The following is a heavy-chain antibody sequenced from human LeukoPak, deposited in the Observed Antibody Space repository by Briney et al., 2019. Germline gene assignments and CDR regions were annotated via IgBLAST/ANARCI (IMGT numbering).Heavy chain of an antibody. J-gene: IGHJ4*02. CDR2: ISWNRGSI. Sequence: PGGSLRLSCAASGFTFDDYAMHWVRQAPGKGLGWVSGISWNRGSIGYADSVKGRFTISRDNAKMSLYLQMNSLRAEDTALYYCAKGYCSSISCHADCWGQGTLVTASS. V-gene: IGHV3-9*01. CDR1: GFTFDDYA. D-gene: IGHD2-2*01. CDR3: AKGYCSSISCHADC.